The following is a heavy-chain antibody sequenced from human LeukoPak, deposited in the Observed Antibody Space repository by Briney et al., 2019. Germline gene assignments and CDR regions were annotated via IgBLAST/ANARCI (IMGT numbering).Heavy chain of an antibody. J-gene: IGHJ4*02. CDR3: ARGQFYYDSTGFGY. V-gene: IGHV4-59*01. CDR2: IYYSGNT. D-gene: IGHD3-22*01. Sequence: SETLSLTCTVSGGSITNYYWSWIRQPPGKGLEWIGNIYYSGNTNYNPSLKSRVTISIDTSKKQFSLKLSSVTAADTAVHYCARGQFYYDSTGFGYWGQGTLVTVSS. CDR1: GGSITNYY.